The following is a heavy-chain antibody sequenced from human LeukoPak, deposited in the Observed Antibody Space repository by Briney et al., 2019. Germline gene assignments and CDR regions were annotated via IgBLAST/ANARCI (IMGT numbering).Heavy chain of an antibody. J-gene: IGHJ4*02. CDR3: RFYTSGSDY. Sequence: GGSLRLSCEVFGFTFSTSAMSWVRQALGKGLEWVSGIRASDESTYYVDSVKGRFTVSRDNSKNTLHLQMNSLRVEDTAVYYCRFYTSGSDYWGQGTLVTVSS. CDR2: IRASDEST. D-gene: IGHD3-22*01. CDR1: GFTFSTSA. V-gene: IGHV3-23*01.